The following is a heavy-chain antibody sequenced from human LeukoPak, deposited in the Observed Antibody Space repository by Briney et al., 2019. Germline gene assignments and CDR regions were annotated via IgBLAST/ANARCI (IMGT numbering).Heavy chain of an antibody. V-gene: IGHV1-69*05. CDR1: GGTFSSYA. Sequence: ASVKVSCKASGGTFSSYAISWVRQAPGQGLEWMGGIIPIFGTANYAQKFQGRVTITTDESTSTAYMELSSLRSEDTAVYYCARSLNIVVVPAATNYRLDYWGQGTLVTVSS. CDR2: IIPIFGTA. D-gene: IGHD2-2*01. CDR3: ARSLNIVVVPAATNYRLDY. J-gene: IGHJ4*02.